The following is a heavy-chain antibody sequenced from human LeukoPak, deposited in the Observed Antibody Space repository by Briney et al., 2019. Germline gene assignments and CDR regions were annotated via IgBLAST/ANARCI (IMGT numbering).Heavy chain of an antibody. CDR1: GYSFTSYW. J-gene: IGHJ4*02. Sequence: GESLQISCQGSGYSFTSYWISWVRQMPGKGLEWMGRIDPSDSYTNYSPSFQGHVTISADKSISTAYLQWSSLKASDTAMYYCARRQVIGYGVQPFDYWGQGTLVTVSS. CDR2: IDPSDSYT. CDR3: ARRQVIGYGVQPFDY. V-gene: IGHV5-10-1*01. D-gene: IGHD4-17*01.